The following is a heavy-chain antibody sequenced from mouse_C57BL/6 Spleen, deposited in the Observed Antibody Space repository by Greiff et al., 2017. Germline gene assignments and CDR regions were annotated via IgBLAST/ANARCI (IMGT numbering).Heavy chain of an antibody. Sequence: DVMLVESGGGLVKPGGSLKLSCAASGFTFSDYGMHWVRQAPEKGLEWVAYISSGSSTIYYADTVKGRFTISRDNAKNTLFLQMTSLRSEDTAMYYCARNYGRENYFDYWGQGTTLTVSS. CDR1: GFTFSDYG. D-gene: IGHD1-1*01. V-gene: IGHV5-17*01. CDR3: ARNYGRENYFDY. CDR2: ISSGSSTI. J-gene: IGHJ2*01.